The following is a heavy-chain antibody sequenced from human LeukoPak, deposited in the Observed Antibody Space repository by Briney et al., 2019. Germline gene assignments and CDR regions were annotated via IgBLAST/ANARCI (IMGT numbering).Heavy chain of an antibody. Sequence: GSLRLSCRVSGFTFNKYWMHWVRQAPGKGLVWVSRINTDGSATNYADFVKGRITISRDNARNTLYLQMNGLRVEDTARYYCARESAIVRVPFDNWGQGTLVTVSS. CDR1: GFTFNKYW. D-gene: IGHD2/OR15-2a*01. CDR2: INTDGSAT. V-gene: IGHV3-74*01. CDR3: ARESAIVRVPFDN. J-gene: IGHJ4*02.